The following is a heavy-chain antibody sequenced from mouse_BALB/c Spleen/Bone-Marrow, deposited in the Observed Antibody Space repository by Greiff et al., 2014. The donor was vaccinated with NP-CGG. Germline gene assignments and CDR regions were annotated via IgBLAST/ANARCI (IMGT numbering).Heavy chain of an antibody. D-gene: IGHD1-1*01. CDR2: IEPSDSYT. CDR1: GYTFTSYW. CDR3: ARGRTTVVSDY. Sequence: VQLQESGAEVVKPGASVKVSCKAPGYTFTSYWMQWVKQRPGQGLEWIGEIEPSDSYTNYNQDFKGKATLTVDKSSSTAYMQLSSLTSEDSAVYYCARGRTTVVSDYWGQGTSLTVSS. J-gene: IGHJ2*02. V-gene: IGHV1-69*02.